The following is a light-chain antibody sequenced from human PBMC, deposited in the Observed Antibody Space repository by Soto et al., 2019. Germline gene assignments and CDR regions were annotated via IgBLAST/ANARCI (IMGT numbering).Light chain of an antibody. CDR3: QQYNNWPPYT. CDR2: GAS. J-gene: IGKJ2*01. Sequence: EIVMTQSPATLSVSPGERATLSCRASQSVSSSLAWYQQKPGQAPRLLIYGASTRATGIPARFSGRGSGTEFTLTISSLQSEDFAVYYCQQYNNWPPYTFGQGTKLEIK. V-gene: IGKV3-15*01. CDR1: QSVSSS.